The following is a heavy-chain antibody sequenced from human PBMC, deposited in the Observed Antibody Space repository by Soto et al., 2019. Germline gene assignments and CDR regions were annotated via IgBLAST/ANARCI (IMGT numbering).Heavy chain of an antibody. D-gene: IGHD3-3*01. Sequence: EVQLVESGGGLVQPGGSLILSCAASGFTFSSYWMHWVRQAPGKGLVWVSAISGSGGGTYYADSVKGRFTISRDNSKNTLYLQMNSLRAEDTAVYYCAKDSTYYDFWSAYSYWGQGTLVTVSS. J-gene: IGHJ4*02. CDR1: GFTFSSYW. CDR2: ISGSGGGT. V-gene: IGHV3-23*04. CDR3: AKDSTYYDFWSAYSY.